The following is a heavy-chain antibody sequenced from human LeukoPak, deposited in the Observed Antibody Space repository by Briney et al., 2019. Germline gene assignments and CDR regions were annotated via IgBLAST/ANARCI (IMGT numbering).Heavy chain of an antibody. V-gene: IGHV4-34*01. CDR3: ARGLTPFLVLLPAANWFDP. Sequence: SETLSLTCAVYGGSFSGYYWSWIRQPPGKGLEWIGEINHSGSTNYNPSLKSRVTISVDTSKNQFSLKLSSVTAADTAVYYCARGLTPFLVLLPAANWFDPWGQGTLVTVSS. CDR2: INHSGST. D-gene: IGHD2-2*01. J-gene: IGHJ5*02. CDR1: GGSFSGYY.